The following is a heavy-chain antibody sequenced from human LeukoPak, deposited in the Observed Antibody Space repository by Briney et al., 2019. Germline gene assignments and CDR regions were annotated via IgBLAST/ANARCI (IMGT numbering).Heavy chain of an antibody. Sequence: PGGSLRLSCAASGFTFSTYDMSWIRQPPGKGLEWIGEINHSGSTNYNPSLKSRVTISVDTSKNQFSLKLSSVTAADTAVYYCARGPLWSGYLPRARAFDIWGQGTMVTVSS. V-gene: IGHV4-34*01. CDR2: INHSGST. D-gene: IGHD3-3*01. CDR3: ARGPLWSGYLPRARAFDI. CDR1: GFTFSTYD. J-gene: IGHJ3*02.